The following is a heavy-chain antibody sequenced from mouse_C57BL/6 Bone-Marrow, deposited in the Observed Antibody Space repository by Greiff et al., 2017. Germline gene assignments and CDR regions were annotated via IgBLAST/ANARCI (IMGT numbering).Heavy chain of an antibody. J-gene: IGHJ4*01. V-gene: IGHV1-77*01. CDR3: ARRGAMDY. CDR1: GYTFTDYY. CDR2: IGPGSGST. Sequence: VQLQQSGAELVKPGASVKISCKASGYTFTDYYINWVKQRPGQGLEWIGKIGPGSGSTYYNEKFKGKATLTADKSSSTAYLQLSSLTSGVTAVYFCARRGAMDYWGQGTSVTVSS.